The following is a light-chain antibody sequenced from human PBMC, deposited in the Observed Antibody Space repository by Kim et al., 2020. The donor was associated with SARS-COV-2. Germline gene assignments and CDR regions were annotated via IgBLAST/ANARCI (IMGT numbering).Light chain of an antibody. J-gene: IGKJ4*01. CDR1: QSVSSF. CDR3: QQRSSWLT. CDR2: EAS. Sequence: EIVLTQSPATLSLSPGERATLSCRASQSVSSFLAWYQQKPGQAPRLLIYEASNRATGIPARFSGSGSGTDFTLTISSLEPEDFAIYYCQQRSSWLTFGGGTKVDIK. V-gene: IGKV3-11*01.